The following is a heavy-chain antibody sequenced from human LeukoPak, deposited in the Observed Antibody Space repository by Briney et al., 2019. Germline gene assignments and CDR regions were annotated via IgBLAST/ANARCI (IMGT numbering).Heavy chain of an antibody. CDR2: FFSGNT. CDR1: GASISSYY. CDR3: ALVTIFGVVKF. Sequence: SETLSLTCSVSGASISSYYCSWIRQSPGKGLEWIGYFFSGNTNYNPSLKSRVNVSVDTSKNQFSLKVDSVTAADTAVYYCALVTIFGVVKFWGQGTLVAVSS. D-gene: IGHD3-3*02. V-gene: IGHV4-59*01. J-gene: IGHJ4*02.